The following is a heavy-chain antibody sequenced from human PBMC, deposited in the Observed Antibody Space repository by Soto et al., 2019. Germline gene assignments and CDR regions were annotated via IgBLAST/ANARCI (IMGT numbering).Heavy chain of an antibody. CDR2: ISSSSSYI. V-gene: IGHV3-21*01. D-gene: IGHD2-15*01. CDR3: ARPHCSGGSCYPSRAGGYSYLNYYGMDV. Sequence: XESLRLSCAASGFTFSSYRMNWVRQAPGKGLEWVSSISSSSSYIYYADSVKGRFTISRDNAKNSLYLQINSLRAEDTAVYYCARPHCSGGSCYPSRAGGYSYLNYYGMDVWGQGTTVTVSS. CDR1: GFTFSSYR. J-gene: IGHJ6*02.